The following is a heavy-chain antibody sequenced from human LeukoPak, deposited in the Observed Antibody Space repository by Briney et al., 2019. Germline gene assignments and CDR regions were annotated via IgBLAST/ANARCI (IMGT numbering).Heavy chain of an antibody. CDR2: IKSKTDGGTT. Sequence: GESLRLSCAASGFTFSNAWMNWVRQAPGKGLEWVGRIKSKTDGGTTDYAAPVKGRFTISRDDSKNTLYLQMNSLKTEDTAVYYCTGDPSSGWYVFVYWGQGTLVTVSS. V-gene: IGHV3-15*07. CDR1: GFTFSNAW. D-gene: IGHD6-19*01. CDR3: TGDPSSGWYVFVY. J-gene: IGHJ4*02.